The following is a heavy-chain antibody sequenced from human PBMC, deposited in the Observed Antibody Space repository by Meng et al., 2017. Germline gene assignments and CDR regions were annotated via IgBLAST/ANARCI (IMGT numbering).Heavy chain of an antibody. J-gene: IGHJ6*02. CDR2: IKSKTDGGTT. CDR3: TTLIKYCGSTSCYFGYYYYGMDV. V-gene: IGHV3-15*01. D-gene: IGHD2-2*01. Sequence: GESLKISCAASGFTFSNAWMSWVRQAPGKGLEWVGRIKSKTDGGTTDYAAPVKGRFTISRDDSKNTLYLQMNSLKTEDTAVYYCTTLIKYCGSTSCYFGYYYYGMDVWGQGTTVTGYS. CDR1: GFTFSNAW.